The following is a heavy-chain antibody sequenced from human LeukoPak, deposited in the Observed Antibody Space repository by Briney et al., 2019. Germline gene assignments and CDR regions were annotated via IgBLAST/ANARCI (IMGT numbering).Heavy chain of an antibody. D-gene: IGHD1-1*01. V-gene: IGHV4-39*01. J-gene: IGHJ4*02. CDR3: ARHEDRNWYFDH. CDR2: IYYSGST. CDR1: GSSISSSYYY. Sequence: SETLSRTCTVSGSSISSSYYYWGWIRQPPGKGLEWIGTIYYSGSTYYNPSLKSRVTISVDTSKNQFSLKLSSVTAPDTAVYYCARHEDRNWYFDHWGQGTLVTVSS.